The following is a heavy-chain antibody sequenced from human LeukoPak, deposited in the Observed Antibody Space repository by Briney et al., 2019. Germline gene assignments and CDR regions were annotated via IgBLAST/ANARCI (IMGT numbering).Heavy chain of an antibody. J-gene: IGHJ4*02. Sequence: ASVKVSCKASGYTFTGYYMHWVRQAPGQGLEWMGWINPNSGGTNYAQKFQGRVAMTRDTSISTAYMELSSLRSEDTAVYYCARATPYCSSASCYNYWGQGTLVTVSS. CDR3: ARATPYCSSASCYNY. CDR2: INPNSGGT. CDR1: GYTFTGYY. V-gene: IGHV1-2*02. D-gene: IGHD2-2*02.